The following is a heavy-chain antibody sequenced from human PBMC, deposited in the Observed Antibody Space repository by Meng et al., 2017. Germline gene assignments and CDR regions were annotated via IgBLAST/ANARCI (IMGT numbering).Heavy chain of an antibody. CDR2: INPNSGGT. CDR3: ARALIVVANWFDP. CDR1: GYTFTGYY. J-gene: IGHJ5*02. V-gene: IGHV1-2*06. Sequence: GRLGQSGAEVKKPGAPVKASCKASGYTFTGYYMHWVRQAPGQGLEWMGRINPNSGGTNYAQKFQGRVTMTRDTSISTAYMELSRLRSDDTAVYYCARALIVVANWFDPWGQGTLVTVSS. D-gene: IGHD3-22*01.